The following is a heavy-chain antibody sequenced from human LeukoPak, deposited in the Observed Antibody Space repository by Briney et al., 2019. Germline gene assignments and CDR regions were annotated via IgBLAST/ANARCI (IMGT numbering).Heavy chain of an antibody. CDR2: ITSGSSII. V-gene: IGHV3-48*01. CDR1: GFTFSRYS. Sequence: GGSLRLSCAASGFTFSRYSMNWVRQAPGRGLEWVSYITSGSSIIFYADSVKGRFTISRDNAKNSLYLQMNSLRVEDTAVYYCARDAFLPGPWGQGTLVTVSS. D-gene: IGHD3-3*02. CDR3: ARDAFLPGP. J-gene: IGHJ5*02.